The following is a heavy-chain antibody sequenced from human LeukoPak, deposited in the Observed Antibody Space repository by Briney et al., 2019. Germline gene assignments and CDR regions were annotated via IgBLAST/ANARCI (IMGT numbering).Heavy chain of an antibody. J-gene: IGHJ4*02. CDR3: ARSYSRSYYRLFDY. D-gene: IGHD1-26*01. V-gene: IGHV3-74*01. CDR2: INSDGSST. CDR1: GFTFSSYW. Sequence: GSLRLSCAASGFTFSSYWMHWVRQAPGKGLVWVSRINSDGSSTSYADSVKGRFTISRDNSKNTLYLQMNSLRAEDTAVYYCARSYSRSYYRLFDYWGQGTLVTVSS.